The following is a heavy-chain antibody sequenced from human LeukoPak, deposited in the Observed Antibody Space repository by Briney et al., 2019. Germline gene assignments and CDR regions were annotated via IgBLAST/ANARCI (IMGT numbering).Heavy chain of an antibody. J-gene: IGHJ5*02. CDR1: GYTFTSYG. Sequence: SVKVSCKASGYTFTSYGISWVRQAPGQGLEWMGRIIPILGIANYAQKFQGRVTITADKSTSTAYMELSSLRSEDTAVYYCARARAAARGNWFDPWGQGTLVTVSS. D-gene: IGHD6-13*01. V-gene: IGHV1-69*04. CDR2: IIPILGIA. CDR3: ARARAAARGNWFDP.